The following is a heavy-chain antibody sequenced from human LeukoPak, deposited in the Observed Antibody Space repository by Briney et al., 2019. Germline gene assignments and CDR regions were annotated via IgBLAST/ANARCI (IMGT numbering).Heavy chain of an antibody. V-gene: IGHV3-23*01. CDR3: LKYGYNRFDY. CDR1: GFTFSNSA. CDR2: ISGSGGST. J-gene: IGHJ4*02. D-gene: IGHD5-24*01. Sequence: GGSLRLSCAASGFTFSNSAMSWVRQAPGKGLEWVSTISGSGGSTYYADSVKGRFTISRDNSKSTLYLQINSLRAEDTAVYYCLKYGYNRFDYWGQGTLVTVSS.